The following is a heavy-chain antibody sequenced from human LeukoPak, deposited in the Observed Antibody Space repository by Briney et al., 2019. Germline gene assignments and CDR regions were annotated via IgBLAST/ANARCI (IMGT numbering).Heavy chain of an antibody. Sequence: SETLSPTCSVSGGSISSYYWSWIRQPPGKGLEWIGYVYYNKRTNSNPSLKSRVTLSVDTSKNEFSLKLTSMTAADTAVYFCARSPQYFDSLLDGDSRYYFDYWGQGTLVTVSS. V-gene: IGHV4-59*01. CDR2: VYYNKRT. J-gene: IGHJ4*02. CDR3: ARSPQYFDSLLDGDSRYYFDY. CDR1: GGSISSYY. D-gene: IGHD3-9*01.